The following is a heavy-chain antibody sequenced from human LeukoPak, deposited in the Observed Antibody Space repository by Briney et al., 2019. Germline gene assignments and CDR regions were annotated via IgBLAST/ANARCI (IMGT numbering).Heavy chain of an antibody. D-gene: IGHD7-27*01. CDR3: ARDASGYCHMDV. J-gene: IGHJ6*03. V-gene: IGHV4-31*02. CDR1: GGSISSDGYY. CDR2: IYYSGST. Sequence: SETLSLTCTVSGGSISSDGYYWSWIRQRPGKGLKWIGYIYYSGSTYYNPSLKSRITISVDTFKNQFSLNLSSVTAADTAVYYCARDASGYCHMDVWGKGTTVTVSS.